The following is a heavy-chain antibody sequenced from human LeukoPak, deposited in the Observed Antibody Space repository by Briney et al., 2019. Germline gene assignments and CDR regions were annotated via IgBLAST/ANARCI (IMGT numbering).Heavy chain of an antibody. Sequence: SETLSLTCTVSDGSISSYYWSWIRQPPGKGLEWIGYIYYSGSTNYNPSLKSRVTISVDTSKNQFSLKLSSVTAADTAVYYCARLKVAGPNDYWGQGTLVTVSS. J-gene: IGHJ4*02. D-gene: IGHD6-19*01. V-gene: IGHV4-59*12. CDR3: ARLKVAGPNDY. CDR2: IYYSGST. CDR1: DGSISSYY.